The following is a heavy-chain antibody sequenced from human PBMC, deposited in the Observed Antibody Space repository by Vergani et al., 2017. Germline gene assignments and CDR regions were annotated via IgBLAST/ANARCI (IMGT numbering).Heavy chain of an antibody. V-gene: IGHV1-69*13. CDR2: IIPMYGTT. J-gene: IGHJ4*02. CDR3: ARGRGDTAMVMDY. CDR1: GGTFSSSG. D-gene: IGHD5-18*01. Sequence: QVQLVQSGTEMKKPGSSVKVSCKASGGTFSSSGLSWVRQAPGQGLEWMGRIIPMYGTTNYAQKFQGRVTMTADESTSTAFMELRSLRSEDTAVYYCARGRGDTAMVMDYWGQGTLVTVSS.